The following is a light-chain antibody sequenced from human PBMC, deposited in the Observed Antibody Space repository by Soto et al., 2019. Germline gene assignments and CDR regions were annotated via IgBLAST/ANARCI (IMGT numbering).Light chain of an antibody. J-gene: IGKJ1*01. V-gene: IGKV3-15*01. CDR2: GAS. CDR1: QSINAH. Sequence: EVVMTQSPATLSVSPGERVTLSCRASQSINAHLAWYQQKPDQAPRLLIDGASTRATGIPARFSGSGFGTEFILTISSLQSEDFAVYYCQQYNTWLWTFGQGTKVEIQ. CDR3: QQYNTWLWT.